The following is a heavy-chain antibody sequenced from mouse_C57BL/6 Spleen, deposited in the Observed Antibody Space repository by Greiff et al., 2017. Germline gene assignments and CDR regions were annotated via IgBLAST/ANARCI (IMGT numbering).Heavy chain of an antibody. Sequence: EVKVVESGGGLVQSGRSLRLSCATSGFTFSDFYMEWVRQAPGKGLEWIAASRNKANDYTTEYSASVKGRFIVSRDTSQSILYRQMNALRAEDTAIYYCARDHSSGLDYWGQGTTLTVSS. CDR3: ARDHSSGLDY. CDR2: SRNKANDYTT. CDR1: GFTFSDFY. V-gene: IGHV7-1*01. D-gene: IGHD3-2*02. J-gene: IGHJ2*01.